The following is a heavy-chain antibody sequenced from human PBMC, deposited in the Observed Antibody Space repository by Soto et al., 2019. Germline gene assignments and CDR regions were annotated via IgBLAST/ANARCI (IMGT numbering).Heavy chain of an antibody. D-gene: IGHD3-3*01. CDR1: GYTLTSYG. J-gene: IGHJ4*02. Sequence: GASVKVSCKASGYTLTSYGISWVLQSPVQWLEWMGWISAYSGKTNYAQMLQGRLTMTTDTSTTTAYMELRSLRSDDTAVYYCARDNSGDFWSGYSHYYFDYWGQGTLVTVSS. V-gene: IGHV1-18*01. CDR3: ARDNSGDFWSGYSHYYFDY. CDR2: ISAYSGKT.